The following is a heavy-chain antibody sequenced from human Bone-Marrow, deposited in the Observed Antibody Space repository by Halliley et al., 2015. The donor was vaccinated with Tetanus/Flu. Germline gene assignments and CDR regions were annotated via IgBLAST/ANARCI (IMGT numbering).Heavy chain of an antibody. D-gene: IGHD2-8*01. CDR3: ARIPATNTGWFDP. CDR1: GFTLSNYE. J-gene: IGHJ5*02. V-gene: IGHV3-48*03. CDR2: TNIGGSSI. Sequence: SLRLSCAASGFTLSNYEMMWVRQAPGKGLEWVSYTNIGGSSIYSADSLKGRFTISRDSAKNSLYLQMNSLRVEDTAVYSCARIPATNTGWFDPWGQGTLVTVSS.